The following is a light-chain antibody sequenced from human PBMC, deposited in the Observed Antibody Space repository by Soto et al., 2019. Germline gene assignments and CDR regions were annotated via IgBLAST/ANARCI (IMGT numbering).Light chain of an antibody. V-gene: IGKV3-20*01. CDR3: QQYGSSPWT. CDR2: GAS. CDR1: QSVSSNY. Sequence: EIVLTQSPGTLSLSPGERATLSCRASQSVSSNYLAWYQQKPGQAPRPLIYGASSRATGIPDRFSGSGAGPDFTLTISRLESEYFAVYYCQQYGSSPWTFGQGTKVEIK. J-gene: IGKJ1*01.